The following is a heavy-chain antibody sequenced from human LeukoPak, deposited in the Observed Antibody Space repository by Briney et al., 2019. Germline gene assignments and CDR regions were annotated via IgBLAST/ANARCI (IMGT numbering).Heavy chain of an antibody. V-gene: IGHV1-46*01. CDR1: GYTFTSYY. J-gene: IGHJ5*02. Sequence: ASVKVSCKASGYTFTSYYMHWVRQAPGQEREWMGIINPSGCITSYAQKFQGRVTMTRDMSTSTVYMALSILRSEDTAVYYCARAGGIVVVPAEAEFDPWGQGTLVTVSS. CDR3: ARAGGIVVVPAEAEFDP. D-gene: IGHD2-2*01. CDR2: INPSGCIT.